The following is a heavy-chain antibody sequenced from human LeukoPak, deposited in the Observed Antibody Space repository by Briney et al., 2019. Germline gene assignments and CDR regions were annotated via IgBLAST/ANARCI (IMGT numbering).Heavy chain of an antibody. CDR1: GFTFSSYD. CDR3: ARDGCTNGVCLCRY. V-gene: IGHV3-13*01. CDR2: IGTAGDT. Sequence: PGGSLRLSCAASGFTFSSYDMHWVRQATGKGLEWVSAIGTAGDTYYPGSVKGRFTISRDNAKNSLYLQMNSLRAEDTAVYYCARDGCTNGVCLCRYWGQGTLVTVSS. D-gene: IGHD2-8*01. J-gene: IGHJ4*02.